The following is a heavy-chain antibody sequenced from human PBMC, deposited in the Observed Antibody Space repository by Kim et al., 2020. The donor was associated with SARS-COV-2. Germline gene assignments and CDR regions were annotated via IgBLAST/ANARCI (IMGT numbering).Heavy chain of an antibody. CDR1: GFTFSNAW. Sequence: GGSLRLSCAASGFTFSNAWMSWVRQAPGKGLEWVGRIKSKTDGGTTDYAAPVKGRFTISRDDSKNTLYLQMNSLKTEDTAVYYCTTEYCSSTSCYPGGHYYYGMDVWGQGTTVTVSS. CDR3: TTEYCSSTSCYPGGHYYYGMDV. J-gene: IGHJ6*02. CDR2: IKSKTDGGTT. D-gene: IGHD2-2*01. V-gene: IGHV3-15*01.